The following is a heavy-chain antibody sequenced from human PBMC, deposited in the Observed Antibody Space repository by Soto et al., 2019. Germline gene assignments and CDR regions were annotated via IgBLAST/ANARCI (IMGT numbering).Heavy chain of an antibody. Sequence: SVKVSCKASGGTFSSYAISWVRQAPGQGLEWMGGIIPIFGTANYAQKFQGRVTITADKSTSTAYMELSSLRSEDTAVYYCARHGASWSASYVSYYYYGMDGWGQGATVTVPS. CDR3: ARHGASWSASYVSYYYYGMDG. D-gene: IGHD1-26*01. V-gene: IGHV1-69*06. J-gene: IGHJ6*02. CDR2: IIPIFGTA. CDR1: GGTFSSYA.